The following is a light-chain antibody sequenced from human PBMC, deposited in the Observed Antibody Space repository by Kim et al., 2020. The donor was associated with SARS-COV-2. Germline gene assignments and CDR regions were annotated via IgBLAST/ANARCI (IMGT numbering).Light chain of an antibody. CDR1: SSDVGGYNY. Sequence: LTQPASVSGSPGQSITISCTGTSSDVGGYNYVSWYQQHPGKAPKLMIYDVSNRPSGVSNRFSGSKSGNTASLTISGLQAEDEADYYCSSYTSSSTVVFGGGTQLTVL. J-gene: IGLJ2*01. CDR3: SSYTSSSTVV. CDR2: DVS. V-gene: IGLV2-14*03.